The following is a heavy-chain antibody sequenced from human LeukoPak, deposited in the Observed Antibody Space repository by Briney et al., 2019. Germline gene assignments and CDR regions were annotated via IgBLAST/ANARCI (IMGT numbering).Heavy chain of an antibody. J-gene: IGHJ4*02. CDR1: GYTFTSYA. Sequence: GASVKVSCKASGYTFTSYAMHWVRQAPGQRLEWMGWINAGNGNTKYSQKFQGRVTITRDTSASTAYMELSSLRSEDTAVYYCARESGGDYVFDYWGQGTLVTVSS. V-gene: IGHV1-3*01. CDR3: ARESGGDYVFDY. CDR2: INAGNGNT. D-gene: IGHD4-17*01.